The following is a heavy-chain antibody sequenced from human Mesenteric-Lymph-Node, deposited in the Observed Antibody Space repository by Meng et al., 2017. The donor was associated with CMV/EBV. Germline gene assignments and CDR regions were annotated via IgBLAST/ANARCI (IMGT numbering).Heavy chain of an antibody. Sequence: GGSLRLSCAASGFTFRDYEMNWVRQAPGKGLEWISYISSSGATISYAESVKGRFTISRDNAKNSLHLLMSSLRAEDTGVYYCAALGLPWGQGTLVTVSS. CDR3: AALGLP. J-gene: IGHJ5*02. D-gene: IGHD3-16*01. V-gene: IGHV3-48*03. CDR1: GFTFRDYE. CDR2: ISSSGATI.